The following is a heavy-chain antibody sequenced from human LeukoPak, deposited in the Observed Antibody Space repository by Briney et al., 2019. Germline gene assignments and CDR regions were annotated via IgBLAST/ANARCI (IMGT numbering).Heavy chain of an antibody. D-gene: IGHD3-3*01. CDR3: ARELRRAHYFDY. Sequence: SETLSLTCTVSGGSISSYYWSWIRQPPGKGLEWIGYIYYSGSTNYNPSLKSRVTISVDTSKNQFSLKLSSVTAADTAVYYCARELRRAHYFDYWGQGTLVTVSS. V-gene: IGHV4-59*01. J-gene: IGHJ4*02. CDR2: IYYSGST. CDR1: GGSISSYY.